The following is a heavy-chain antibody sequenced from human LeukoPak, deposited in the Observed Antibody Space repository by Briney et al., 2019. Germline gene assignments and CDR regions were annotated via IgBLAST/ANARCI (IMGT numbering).Heavy chain of an antibody. Sequence: PSETLSLTCTVSGGSISSYYWSWIRQPAGKGLEWIGRIYTSGSTNYNPPLKSRVTMSVDTSKNQFSLKLSSVTAADTAVYYCARLGGSSSWYHYFDYWGQGTLVTVSS. V-gene: IGHV4-4*07. CDR1: GGSISSYY. J-gene: IGHJ4*02. D-gene: IGHD6-13*01. CDR2: IYTSGST. CDR3: ARLGGSSSWYHYFDY.